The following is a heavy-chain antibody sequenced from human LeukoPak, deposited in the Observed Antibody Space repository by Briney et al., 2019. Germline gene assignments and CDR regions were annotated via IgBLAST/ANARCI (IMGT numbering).Heavy chain of an antibody. CDR2: IYHSGGT. D-gene: IGHD1-26*01. J-gene: IGHJ3*01. Sequence: PSETLSLTCTVSGGFINSGDYYWSWIRQPPGKGLEWIGYIYHSGGTYYNPSLKSRVTISLDRSKHQFSLKLSSVTAADTAVYYCARGRWESGLFFDFWGQGTMVTVSS. CDR1: GGFINSGDYY. V-gene: IGHV4-30-2*01. CDR3: ARGRWESGLFFDF.